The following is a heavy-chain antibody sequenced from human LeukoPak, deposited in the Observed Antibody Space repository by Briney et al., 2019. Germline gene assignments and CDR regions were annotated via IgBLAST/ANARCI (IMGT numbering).Heavy chain of an antibody. CDR3: ARSKTFVAFDI. Sequence: SETLSVTCTVSGGSISSYNWSWIRQRAGKGLEWIGRIYTSGSANYNPSLKSRVTISVDTSKNQFSLKLSSVAAADTAVYYCARSKTFVAFDIWGQGTMVTVSS. CDR1: GGSISSYN. CDR2: IYTSGSA. V-gene: IGHV4-4*07. J-gene: IGHJ3*02.